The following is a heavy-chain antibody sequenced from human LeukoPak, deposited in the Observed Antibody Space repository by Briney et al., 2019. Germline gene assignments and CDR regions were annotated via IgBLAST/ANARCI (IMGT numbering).Heavy chain of an antibody. Sequence: GASVKVSCKASGGTFSSYAISWVRQAPGQGLEWMGRIIPILGIANYAQKFQGRVTITADKSTSTAYMELSSLRPEDTAVYYCARDPKDGYNSDYWGQGTLVTVSS. CDR1: GGTFSSYA. V-gene: IGHV1-69*04. CDR2: IIPILGIA. D-gene: IGHD5-24*01. J-gene: IGHJ4*02. CDR3: ARDPKDGYNSDY.